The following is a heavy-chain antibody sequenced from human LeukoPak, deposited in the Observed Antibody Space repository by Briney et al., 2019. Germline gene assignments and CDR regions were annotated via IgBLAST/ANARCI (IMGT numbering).Heavy chain of an antibody. Sequence: GASVRVSCKASGYTFTGHYIHWVRRAPGQGLEWMGWISPNSGATKYPQKFQGRVTMTRDTSITTAYLEVSGLASDDTAVYYCARDDFISAAGTRGFDPWGQGTLVTVSS. V-gene: IGHV1-2*02. CDR3: ARDDFISAAGTRGFDP. CDR2: ISPNSGAT. CDR1: GYTFTGHY. D-gene: IGHD6-25*01. J-gene: IGHJ5*02.